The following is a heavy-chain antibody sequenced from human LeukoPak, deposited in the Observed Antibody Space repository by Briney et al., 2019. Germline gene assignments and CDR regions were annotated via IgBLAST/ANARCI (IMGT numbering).Heavy chain of an antibody. CDR2: ISYDGSNK. Sequence: GGSLRLSCAASGFTFSSYAMHWVRQAPGKGLEWVAVISYDGSNKYYADSVKGRFTISRDNSKNTLYLQMNSLRAEDTAVYYCARVGGDSGYDYEDYYYDSSGYYPDYWGQGTLVTVSS. CDR3: ARVGGDSGYDYEDYYYDSSGYYPDY. J-gene: IGHJ4*02. D-gene: IGHD3-22*01. V-gene: IGHV3-30*01. CDR1: GFTFSSYA.